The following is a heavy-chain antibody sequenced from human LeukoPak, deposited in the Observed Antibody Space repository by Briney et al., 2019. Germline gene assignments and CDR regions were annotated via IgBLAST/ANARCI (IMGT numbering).Heavy chain of an antibody. D-gene: IGHD3-3*01. CDR1: GFTFSIYG. CDR2: ISSSGDIT. J-gene: IGHJ4*02. CDR3: AKDLDDFWSDYPPTPYFDY. Sequence: PGGSLRLSRAASGFTFSIYGMNWVRQAPGKGLEWVSSISSSGDITYYADSVKGRFTISRDNSKNTLYLQMSSLRAEDTAVYYCAKDLDDFWSDYPPTPYFDYWGQGTLVTVSS. V-gene: IGHV3-23*01.